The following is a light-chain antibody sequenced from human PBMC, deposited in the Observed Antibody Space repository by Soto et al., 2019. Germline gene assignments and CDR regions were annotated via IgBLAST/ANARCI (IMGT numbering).Light chain of an antibody. V-gene: IGKV3-20*01. CDR2: AVS. J-gene: IGKJ1*01. CDR1: QSVSSSS. CDR3: QHFGDSVWT. Sequence: DIVLTQSPGTLSLSPGQRATLSCRAIQSVSSSSVAWYRQRPGQAPRLLIYAVSSRAIDTPDRFSGSGSGTDFTLTISRLEPEDFAVYYCQHFGDSVWTFGQGTKVEIK.